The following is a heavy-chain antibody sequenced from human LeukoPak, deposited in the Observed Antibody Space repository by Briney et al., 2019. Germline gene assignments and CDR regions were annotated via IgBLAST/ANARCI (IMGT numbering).Heavy chain of an antibody. CDR3: ARDRGAASFDY. J-gene: IGHJ4*02. D-gene: IGHD1-26*01. Sequence: SSDTLSLTCAVSGNSISSGYFWGWIRQPPGKGLEWIGSLCHRRSTHYNPSLKSRVTISGDTSKNQFSLNLNSVTAADTDVYYCARDRGAASFDYWGQGTLVTVSS. CDR2: LCHRRST. CDR1: GNSISSGYF. V-gene: IGHV4-38-2*02.